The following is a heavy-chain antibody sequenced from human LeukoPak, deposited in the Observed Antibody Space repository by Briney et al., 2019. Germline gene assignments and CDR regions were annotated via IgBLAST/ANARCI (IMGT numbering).Heavy chain of an antibody. CDR3: ARGATPHIVVVTATDFDY. D-gene: IGHD2-21*02. Sequence: SETLSLTCTVSGGSISSSPYYWGWIRQPPGKGLEWIGSIYYSGTTHYSPSLESRVTISVDTSKNQFSLKLSSVTAADTAVYYCARGATPHIVVVTATDFDYWGQGTLVTVSS. CDR2: IYYSGTT. V-gene: IGHV4-39*07. CDR1: GGSISSSPYY. J-gene: IGHJ4*02.